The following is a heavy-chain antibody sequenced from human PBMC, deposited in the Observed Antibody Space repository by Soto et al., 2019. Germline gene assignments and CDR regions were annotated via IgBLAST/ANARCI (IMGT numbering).Heavy chain of an antibody. CDR2: IDWDDDK. CDR1: GFSLSSSGMC. J-gene: IGHJ5*02. D-gene: IGHD3-10*01. Sequence: SGPTLVNPTQTLTLTCTFSGFSLSSSGMCVSWIRQPPGKALEWLALIDWDDDKYYSTSLKTRLTISKDTSKNQVVLTMTNMDPVDTATYYCARIMRYYGSGSYNWFDPWGQGTPVTVSS. V-gene: IGHV2-70*01. CDR3: ARIMRYYGSGSYNWFDP.